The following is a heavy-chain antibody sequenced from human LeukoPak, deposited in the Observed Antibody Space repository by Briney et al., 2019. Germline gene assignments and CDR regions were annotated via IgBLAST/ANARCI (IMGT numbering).Heavy chain of an antibody. CDR2: INYSGTNM. J-gene: IGHJ4*02. CDR3: VTSGCSGATCYFYFDY. Sequence: GGSLRPSCAASGFTFSSYSMNWVRQAPGKGLEWVSSINYSGTNMYYADSVKGRFTISRDNAKNSLFLQMNSLRPEDTAVYYCVTSGCSGATCYFYFDYWGQGTLVTVSS. V-gene: IGHV3-21*01. D-gene: IGHD2-15*01. CDR1: GFTFSSYS.